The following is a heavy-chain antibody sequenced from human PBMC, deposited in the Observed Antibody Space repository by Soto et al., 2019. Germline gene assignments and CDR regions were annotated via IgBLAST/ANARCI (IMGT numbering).Heavy chain of an antibody. CDR1: SDSIGSVKC. J-gene: IGHJ4*02. CDR3: ARGERQQQRDY. CDR2: IHHSGYS. D-gene: IGHD6-13*01. Sequence: SETLSLTCAICSDSIGSVKCWRWVGRPPGKGLEWIGEIHHSGYSNYNPSLKSRVIISVDKSKNQFSLKLSSVTDADTAVYYCARGERQQQRDYWGQGTLVTVS. V-gene: IGHV4-4*02.